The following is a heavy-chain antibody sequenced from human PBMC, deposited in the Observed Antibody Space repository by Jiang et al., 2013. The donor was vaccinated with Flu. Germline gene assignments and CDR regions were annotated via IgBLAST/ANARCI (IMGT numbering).Heavy chain of an antibody. CDR2: IWYDGSNK. CDR1: GFTFSNYG. D-gene: IGHD5/OR15-5a*01. Sequence: VQLLESGGGVVQPGRSLRLSCAASGFTFSNYGMHWIRQAPGKGLEWAAVIWYDGSNKYYAASVKGRFTISRDNSKNTLYLQMNSLRAEDTAVYYCARDVSSRYFDLWGRGTLVTVSS. CDR3: ARDVSSRYFDL. V-gene: IGHV3-33*01. J-gene: IGHJ2*01.